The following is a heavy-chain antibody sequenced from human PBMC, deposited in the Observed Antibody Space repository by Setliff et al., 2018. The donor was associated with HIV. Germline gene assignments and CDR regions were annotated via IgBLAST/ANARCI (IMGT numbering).Heavy chain of an antibody. Sequence: GSLRLSCAASGFTSSSYSMNWVRQSPGKGLEWVSYISGSGSRVDYADSVKGRFTVSRDNARSSLYLQVNSLRSDDTAVYYCARDLIWGFDYWGQGTPVTVSS. CDR2: ISGSGSRV. J-gene: IGHJ4*02. V-gene: IGHV3-48*01. CDR3: ARDLIWGFDY. CDR1: GFTSSSYS. D-gene: IGHD3-16*01.